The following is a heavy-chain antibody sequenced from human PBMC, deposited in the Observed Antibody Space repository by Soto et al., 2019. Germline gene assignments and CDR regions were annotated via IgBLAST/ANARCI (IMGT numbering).Heavy chain of an antibody. CDR3: AREVGDDSDPDYYYYGMDV. V-gene: IGHV3-74*01. CDR1: DFTFSSYG. CDR2: INRDGRGT. J-gene: IGHJ6*02. Sequence: EVQLVESGGGLVRQGGSRSLSGAAFDFTFSSYGTHWARQPPGKGLVGVSGINRDGRGTSYADPVKGRFTISRDNAKNTLYLQITSLRAEDTAVYYCAREVGDDSDPDYYYYGMDVWGQGTTVTVSS. D-gene: IGHD1-1*01.